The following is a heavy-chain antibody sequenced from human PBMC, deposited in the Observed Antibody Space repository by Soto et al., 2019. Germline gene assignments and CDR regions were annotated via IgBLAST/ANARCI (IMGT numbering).Heavy chain of an antibody. CDR3: GRVGPRFDP. J-gene: IGHJ5*02. CDR2: ISAYNGNT. Sequence: QVQLVQSGAEVKKPGASVKVSCKASGYTFTSYGISWVRQAPGQGLEWMGWISAYNGNTNYAQKLQGRVTMTTHTSTSTAYTELRSLSADETAVYCGGRVGPRFDPWGQGTLVTVSS. V-gene: IGHV1-18*01. CDR1: GYTFTSYG.